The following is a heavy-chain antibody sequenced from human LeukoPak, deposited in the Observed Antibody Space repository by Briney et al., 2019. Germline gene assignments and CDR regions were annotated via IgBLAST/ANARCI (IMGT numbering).Heavy chain of an antibody. CDR2: ISSSSSTI. Sequence: GGSLRLSCAASGFTFSSYSMNWVRQAPGKGLEWVSYISSSSSTIYYADSVKGRSTISRDNAKNSLYLQMNSLRDEDTAVYYCAREGSSGWSPTWFDPWGQGTLVTVSS. CDR1: GFTFSSYS. CDR3: AREGSSGWSPTWFDP. J-gene: IGHJ5*02. V-gene: IGHV3-48*02. D-gene: IGHD6-19*01.